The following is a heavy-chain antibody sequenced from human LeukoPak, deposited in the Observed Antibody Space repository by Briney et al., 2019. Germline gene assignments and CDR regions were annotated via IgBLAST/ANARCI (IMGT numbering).Heavy chain of an antibody. V-gene: IGHV1-46*01. Sequence: ASVKLSCKASGYTFTSYYMHLVRHAPGQRLECMGIINPSGGSTSYAQNFQVTVTTTRDTSTSTVYMELSSLSSEDTAVYYCARGDTAWFDPWGQGTLVTVSS. CDR2: INPSGGST. J-gene: IGHJ5*02. CDR3: ARGDTAWFDP. CDR1: GYTFTSYY. D-gene: IGHD5-18*01.